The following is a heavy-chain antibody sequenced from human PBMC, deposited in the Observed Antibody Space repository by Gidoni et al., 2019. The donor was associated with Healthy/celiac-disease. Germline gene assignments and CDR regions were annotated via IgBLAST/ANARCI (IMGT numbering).Heavy chain of an antibody. V-gene: IGHV1-2*02. CDR2: INPYTGDT. D-gene: IGHD3-16*01. CDR3: ARATLRDGFDI. J-gene: IGHJ3*02. Sequence: QVQLVQSGAEATKPGASVKVSCRTSGHTFTVYYMHWVRQAPGQGLEWMGWINPYTGDTKYSQKFQGRVTMTRDTSISTAYMELSRLRSDDTSVYYCARATLRDGFDIWGQGTMVTVSS. CDR1: GHTFTVYY.